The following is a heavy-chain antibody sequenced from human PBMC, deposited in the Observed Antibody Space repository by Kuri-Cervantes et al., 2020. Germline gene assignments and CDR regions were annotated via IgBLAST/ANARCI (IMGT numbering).Heavy chain of an antibody. V-gene: IGHV3-23*01. D-gene: IGHD2-8*01. CDR2: ISGSGGST. J-gene: IGHJ6*02. CDR3: ARDGPNGRYYYYYYGMDV. Sequence: GGSVRLCCAASGSTCSSYSMNWGRQAPGKGLEWVSAISGSGGSTYYADSVKGRFTISRDNSKNTLYLQMNSLRAEDTAVYYCARDGPNGRYYYYYYGMDVWGQGTTVTVSS. CDR1: GSTCSSYS.